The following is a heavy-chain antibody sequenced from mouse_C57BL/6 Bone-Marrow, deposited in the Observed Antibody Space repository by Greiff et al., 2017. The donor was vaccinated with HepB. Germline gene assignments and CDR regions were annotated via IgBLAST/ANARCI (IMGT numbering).Heavy chain of an antibody. Sequence: EVQLVESGGGLVQPGGSMKLSCVASGFTFSNYWMNWVRQSPEKGLEWVAQIRLKSDNYATHYAESVKGRFTISRDDSKSSVYLQMNNLRAEDTGIYYCTGPSTVDWYFDVWGTGTTVTVSS. CDR3: TGPSTVDWYFDV. CDR1: GFTFSNYW. J-gene: IGHJ1*03. V-gene: IGHV6-3*01. CDR2: IRLKSDNYAT. D-gene: IGHD1-1*01.